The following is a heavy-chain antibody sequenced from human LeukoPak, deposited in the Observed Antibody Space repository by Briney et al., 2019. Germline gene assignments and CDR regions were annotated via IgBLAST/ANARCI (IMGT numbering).Heavy chain of an antibody. J-gene: IGHJ6*04. V-gene: IGHV6-1*01. CDR2: TYYRSRWFN. CDR1: GGSISSNSAT. Sequence: SQTLSLTCAISGGSISSNSATWNWIRQSASRGLEWLGRTYYRSRWFNDYTVSVKSRMTINPDTSKNQFSLQLKSVTPEDTAVYYCARGHENYYHVFDVWGKGTTVTVSS. CDR3: ARGHENYYHVFDV.